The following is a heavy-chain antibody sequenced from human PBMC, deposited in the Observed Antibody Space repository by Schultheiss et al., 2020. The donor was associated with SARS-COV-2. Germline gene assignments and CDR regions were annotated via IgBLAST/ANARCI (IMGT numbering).Heavy chain of an antibody. V-gene: IGHV4-59*08. J-gene: IGHJ4*02. CDR3: ARHVEEVGASTDFDY. CDR1: YGSISGYY. D-gene: IGHD1-26*01. Sequence: SQTLSLTCTVSYGSISGYYWSWIRQPPGKGLEWIGHVYYSGSTNYNPSLKSRVTISVDTSKNQFSLKLSSVTAADTAVYYCARHVEEVGASTDFDYWGQGTLVTVSS. CDR2: VYYSGST.